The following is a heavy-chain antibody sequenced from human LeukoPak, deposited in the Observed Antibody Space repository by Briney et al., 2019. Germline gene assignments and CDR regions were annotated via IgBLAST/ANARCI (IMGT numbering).Heavy chain of an antibody. J-gene: IGHJ4*02. V-gene: IGHV3-21*01. CDR2: ISSSSSYI. CDR3: ARDRENDY. CDR1: GGSISSAGHY. Sequence: LSLTCTVSGGSISSAGHYWNWVRQAPGKGLEWVSSISSSSSYIYYADSVKGRFTISRDNAKNSLYLQMNSLRAEDTAVYYCARDRENDYWGQGTLVTVSS. D-gene: IGHD1-26*01.